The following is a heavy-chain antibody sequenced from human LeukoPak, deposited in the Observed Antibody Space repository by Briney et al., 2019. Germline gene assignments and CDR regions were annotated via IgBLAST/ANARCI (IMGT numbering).Heavy chain of an antibody. CDR1: GGSISSHY. CDR3: ASAGRSGCFDY. CDR2: IYYSGSTNYT. Sequence: SETLSLTCTVSGGSISSHYWSWIRQPPGKGLEWIGYIYYSGSTNYTNYNPSLKSRVTISVDTSKNQFSLKLSSVTAADTAVYYCASAGRSGCFDYWGQGTLVTVSS. J-gene: IGHJ4*02. V-gene: IGHV4-59*11. D-gene: IGHD3-3*01.